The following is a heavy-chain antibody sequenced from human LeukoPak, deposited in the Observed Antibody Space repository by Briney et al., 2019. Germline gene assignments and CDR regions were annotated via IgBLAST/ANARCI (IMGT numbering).Heavy chain of an antibody. V-gene: IGHV4-61*02. Sequence: PSETLSLTCTVSGGSIISGSYYWSWIRQPAGKGLEWIGRIYTSGSTNYNPSLKSRVTISVDTSKNQFSLKLSSVTAADTAVYYCARGGDYFDYWGQGTLVTVSS. CDR3: ARGGDYFDY. J-gene: IGHJ4*02. CDR2: IYTSGST. CDR1: GGSIISGSYY.